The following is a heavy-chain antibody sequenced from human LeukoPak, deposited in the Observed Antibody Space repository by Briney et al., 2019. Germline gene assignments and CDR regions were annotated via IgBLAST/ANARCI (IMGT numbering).Heavy chain of an antibody. CDR1: GFTFSSYG. D-gene: IGHD2-15*01. J-gene: IGHJ5*02. V-gene: IGHV3-21*01. CDR2: ISSSSSYI. Sequence: PGGSLRLSCAASGFTFSSYGMHWVRQAPGKGLEWVSSISSSSSYIYYADSVKGRFTISRDNAKNSLYLQMNSLRAEDTAVYYCARAVLLDWFDPWGQGTLVTVSS. CDR3: ARAVLLDWFDP.